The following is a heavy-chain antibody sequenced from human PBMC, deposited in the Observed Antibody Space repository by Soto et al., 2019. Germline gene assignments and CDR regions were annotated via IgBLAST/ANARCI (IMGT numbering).Heavy chain of an antibody. CDR3: AHRSSLGYSSGWYFDY. CDR2: IYWNDDK. D-gene: IGHD6-19*01. Sequence: QITLKESGPSLVKPTQTLTLTCTFSGFSLSTSGVGVGWIRQPPGKALEWLALIYWNDDKRYSPSLKSRLTIPKDTYKNLVVLTMTNKDPVDIASYYCAHRSSLGYSSGWYFDYWGQGNLVTVSS. V-gene: IGHV2-5*01. J-gene: IGHJ4*02. CDR1: GFSLSTSGVG.